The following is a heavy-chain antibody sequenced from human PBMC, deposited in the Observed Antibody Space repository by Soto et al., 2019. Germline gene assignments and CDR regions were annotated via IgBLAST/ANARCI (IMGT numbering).Heavy chain of an antibody. CDR2: IGGSGGST. CDR3: AKDRGAMVSVIDY. V-gene: IGHV3-23*01. Sequence: EVQLLESGGGLVQPGGSLRLSCAASGFTFSSYAMSWVRQAPGKGLEWVSAIGGSGGSTYYADSVKGRFTISRDNSKNTLYLQMNSLRAEDTAVYYCAKDRGAMVSVIDYWGQGTLVTVSS. D-gene: IGHD5-18*01. J-gene: IGHJ4*02. CDR1: GFTFSSYA.